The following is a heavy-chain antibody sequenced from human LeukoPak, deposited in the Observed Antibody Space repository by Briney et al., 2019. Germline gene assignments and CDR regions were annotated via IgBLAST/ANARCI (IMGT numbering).Heavy chain of an antibody. CDR3: ARAQTYYDFWSGPTYYYYGMDV. V-gene: IGHV3-11*01. Sequence: PGGSLRLSCAASGFTFSDYYMSWIRQAPGKGLEWVSYISSSGSTIYYADSVKGRFTISRDNAKSSLYLQMNSLRAEDTAVYYCARAQTYYDFWSGPTYYYYGMDVWGQGTTVTVSS. J-gene: IGHJ6*02. D-gene: IGHD3-3*01. CDR2: ISSSGSTI. CDR1: GFTFSDYY.